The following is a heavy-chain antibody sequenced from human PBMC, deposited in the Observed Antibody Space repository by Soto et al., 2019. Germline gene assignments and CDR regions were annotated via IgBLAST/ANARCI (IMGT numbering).Heavy chain of an antibody. CDR3: ARLYYDYV. CDR1: GWTFGTYS. Sequence: GGSLRLSCAASGWTFGTYSMNWVRQAPGKGLEWIAYINSDSDNIMYADSVKGRFTISRDNAKNSLFLQMNSLTDEDTAVYYCARLYYDYVWGQGTTVTV. J-gene: IGHJ6*02. D-gene: IGHD3-3*01. CDR2: INSDSDNI. V-gene: IGHV3-48*02.